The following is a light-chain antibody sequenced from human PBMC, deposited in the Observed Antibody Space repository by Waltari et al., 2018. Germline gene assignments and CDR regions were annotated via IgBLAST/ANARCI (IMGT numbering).Light chain of an antibody. CDR3: QSYDTSLSVV. CDR1: GSHIWARSD. V-gene: IGLV1-40*01. Sequence: SALTPPPSVPGAPGQRVARPCPGDGSHIWARSDVPWYQQFPRAAPRLRIYGSGTRPVGVPDRFFGSTSGTSASLAIIGLQAEDEADYYCQSYDTSLSVVFGGGTKVTVL. J-gene: IGLJ3*02. CDR2: GSG.